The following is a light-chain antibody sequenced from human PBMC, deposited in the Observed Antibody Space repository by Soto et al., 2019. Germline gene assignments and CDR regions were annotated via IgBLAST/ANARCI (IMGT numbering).Light chain of an antibody. J-gene: IGLJ1*01. V-gene: IGLV2-18*02. CDR2: HVS. CDR1: SSDDGNNNG. Sequence: QPSCMSASPGRSIAIFRTGTSSDDGNNNGVSCYHPPPVTALTLMTYHVSNRPSGGPYRVSGSKSGNTNSLTISGIQAEDEADYYCSSYTSSSTYVFGSGTNITVL. CDR3: SSYTSSSTYV.